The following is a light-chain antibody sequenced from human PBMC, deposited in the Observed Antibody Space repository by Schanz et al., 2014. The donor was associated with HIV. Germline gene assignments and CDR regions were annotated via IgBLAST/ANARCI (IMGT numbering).Light chain of an antibody. V-gene: IGLV2-11*01. J-gene: IGLJ2*01. CDR1: RSDVGGYDH. CDR2: GVT. CDR3: QSYDSSLIGQYVI. Sequence: QSVLTQPRSVSGSPGQSVAISCTGTRSDVGGYDHVSWYQQHPGKAPKLMIYGVTKRPSGVPDRFSGSKSGNTASLTISGLQAEDEAVYFCQSYDSSLIGQYVIFGGGTKLTVL.